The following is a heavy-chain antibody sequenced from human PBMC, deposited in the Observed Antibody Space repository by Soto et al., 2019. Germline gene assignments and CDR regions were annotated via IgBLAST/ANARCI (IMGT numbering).Heavy chain of an antibody. Sequence: PGGSLRLSCTASGFTFGDYAMSWFRQAPGKGLEWVSFIRSKAYGGTTEYAASVKGRFTISRDDSKSIAYLQMNSLKTEDTAVYYCTRDSPPDYDFWSGPSRYYMDVWGKGTTVTVSS. CDR2: IRSKAYGGTT. J-gene: IGHJ6*03. CDR3: TRDSPPDYDFWSGPSRYYMDV. D-gene: IGHD3-3*01. V-gene: IGHV3-49*03. CDR1: GFTFGDYA.